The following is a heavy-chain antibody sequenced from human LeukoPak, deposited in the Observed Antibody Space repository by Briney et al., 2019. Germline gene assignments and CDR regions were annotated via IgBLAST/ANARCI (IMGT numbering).Heavy chain of an antibody. Sequence: GGSLRLSCAASGFTFSSYDMHWVRQATGKGLEWVSAIGTAGDTYYPGSVKGRFTISRENAKNPLYLQMNSLRAGDTAVYYCARGSPIAGLSNWGQGTLATVSS. CDR3: ARGSPIAGLSN. V-gene: IGHV3-13*01. J-gene: IGHJ4*02. CDR2: IGTAGDT. D-gene: IGHD5/OR15-5a*01. CDR1: GFTFSSYD.